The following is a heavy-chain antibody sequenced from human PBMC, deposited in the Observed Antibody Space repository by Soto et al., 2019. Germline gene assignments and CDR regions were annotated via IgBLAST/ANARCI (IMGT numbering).Heavy chain of an antibody. Sequence: GGSLRLSCAASGFTFSSYAMSWVRQAPGKGLEWVSAISGSGGSTYYADSVKGRFTISRDNSKNTLYLQMNSLRAEDTAVYYCERYPTGDSSGGTPPSDVWGQGTTVTVSS. J-gene: IGHJ6*02. CDR1: GFTFSSYA. D-gene: IGHD6-19*01. V-gene: IGHV3-23*01. CDR2: ISGSGGST. CDR3: ERYPTGDSSGGTPPSDV.